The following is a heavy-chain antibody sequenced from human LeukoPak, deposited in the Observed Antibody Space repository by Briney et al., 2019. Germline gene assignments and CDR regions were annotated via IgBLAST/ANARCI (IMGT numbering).Heavy chain of an antibody. J-gene: IGHJ4*02. V-gene: IGHV3-9*01. Sequence: GGSLRLSCAASGFTFDNYAMHWVRQAPGKSLEWLSIISWNSGYIGYADSVKGRFTISRDNAKKSLDLQMNSLRAEDTAFYYCAKVRGTYSSGYFFDYWGQGTLVTVSS. CDR2: ISWNSGYI. CDR3: AKVRGTYSSGYFFDY. D-gene: IGHD6-19*01. CDR1: GFTFDNYA.